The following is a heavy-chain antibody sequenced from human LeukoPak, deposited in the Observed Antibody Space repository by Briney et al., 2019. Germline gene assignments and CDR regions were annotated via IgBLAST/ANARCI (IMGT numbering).Heavy chain of an antibody. CDR3: ARDLLERRLHHTETDYYYGMDV. J-gene: IGHJ6*02. CDR2: IYTSGST. CDR1: GGSISSYY. V-gene: IGHV4-4*07. Sequence: SETLSLTCTVSGGSISSYYWSWIRQPAGKGLEWIGRIYTSGSTNYNPSLKSRVTMSVDTSKNQFSLKLSSVTAADTAVYYCARDLLERRLHHTETDYYYGMDVWGQGTTVTVSS. D-gene: IGHD5-24*01.